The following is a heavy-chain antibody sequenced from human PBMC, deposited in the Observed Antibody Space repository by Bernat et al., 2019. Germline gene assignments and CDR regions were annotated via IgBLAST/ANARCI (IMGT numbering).Heavy chain of an antibody. V-gene: IGHV4-39*01. CDR2: FYYTGNS. Sequence: QLQLQESGPGLVKPSETLSLTCTVSGGSISSDSYSWGWIRQPPGKGLEWIGSFYYTGNSYYSPSLKSRVTISVDTSKNQFSLQLSSVTAADTAVYYCARQSSGYDSHYYYYMDVWGKGPTVTVSS. CDR1: GGSISSDSYS. J-gene: IGHJ6*03. D-gene: IGHD5-12*01. CDR3: ARQSSGYDSHYYYYMDV.